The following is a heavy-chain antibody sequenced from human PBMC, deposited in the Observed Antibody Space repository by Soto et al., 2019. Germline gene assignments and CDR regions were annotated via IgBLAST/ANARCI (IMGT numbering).Heavy chain of an antibody. CDR3: VREWGRLTTDY. CDR1: GFTFSDYW. V-gene: IGHV3-7*03. CDR2: IKKDGGGE. D-gene: IGHD4-4*01. J-gene: IGHJ4*02. Sequence: VVSLRLSCAGSGFTFSDYWMNWFRQAPGKGLEWVANIKKDGGGELYVDSVKGRFTISRDNAKNSLFLQMNSLRAEDTAVYYCVREWGRLTTDYLGQGALGTVAS.